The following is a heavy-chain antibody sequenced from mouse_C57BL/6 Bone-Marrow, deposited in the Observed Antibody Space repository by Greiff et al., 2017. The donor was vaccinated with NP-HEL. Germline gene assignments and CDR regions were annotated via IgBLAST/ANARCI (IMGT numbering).Heavy chain of an antibody. V-gene: IGHV1-82*01. D-gene: IGHD2-1*01. Sequence: QVQLQQPGPELVKPGASVKISCKASGYAFTSSWMNWVKQRPGQGLEWIGRIYPADGYTNYNGKFKGKATLTADKSSSTAYMQLSSLTSEDSAVCFCARLKALLDYWGQGTTLTVSS. CDR3: ARLKALLDY. J-gene: IGHJ2*01. CDR2: IYPADGYT. CDR1: GYAFTSSW.